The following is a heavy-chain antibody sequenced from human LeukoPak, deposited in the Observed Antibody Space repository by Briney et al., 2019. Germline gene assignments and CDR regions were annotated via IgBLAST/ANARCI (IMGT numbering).Heavy chain of an antibody. V-gene: IGHV3-23*01. CDR2: IGGSGDNA. J-gene: IGHJ6*02. D-gene: IGHD2/OR15-2a*01. CDR3: AKDVEVFYVLTDFSPYGMDI. CDR1: GFTFRNYA. Sequence: GGSLRLSCAASGFTFRNYAMSWVRQAPGKGLEWVSTIGGSGDNAYYADSVKGRFTISRDKSKKTLYLQMNSLRAEDTAIYYCAKDVEVFYVLTDFSPYGMDIWGQGTTVTVSS.